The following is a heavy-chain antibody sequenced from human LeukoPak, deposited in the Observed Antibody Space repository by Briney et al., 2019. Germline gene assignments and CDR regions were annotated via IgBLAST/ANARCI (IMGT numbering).Heavy chain of an antibody. Sequence: SETLSLTCIVSGGPISGSYWSWIRQPPGKGLEWIAYIHYTGSTHYSPFLKSRVTMSVDTSMNQLSLKVTSVTAADTAVYYCARGKGYFDYWGQGTLVTVSS. V-gene: IGHV4-59*08. J-gene: IGHJ4*02. CDR1: GGPISGSY. CDR2: IHYTGST. CDR3: ARGKGYFDY.